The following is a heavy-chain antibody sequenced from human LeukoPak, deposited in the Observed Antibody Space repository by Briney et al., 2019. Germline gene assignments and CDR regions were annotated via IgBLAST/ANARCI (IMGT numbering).Heavy chain of an antibody. D-gene: IGHD7-27*01. CDR1: GGSVSSGNYY. CDR3: AIVNWGYFDY. J-gene: IGHJ4*02. CDR2: IYYSGST. V-gene: IGHV4-39*01. Sequence: SETLSLTCTVSGGSVSSGNYYWGWIRQPPGKGLEWIGSIYYSGSTYYNPSLKSRVTISVDTSKNQFSLKLSSVTAADTAVYYCAIVNWGYFDYWGQGTLVTVSS.